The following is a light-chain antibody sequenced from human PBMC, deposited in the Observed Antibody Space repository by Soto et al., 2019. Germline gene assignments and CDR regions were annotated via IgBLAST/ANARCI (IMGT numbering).Light chain of an antibody. V-gene: IGKV3-20*01. CDR3: HHYGTAWT. Sequence: EIVLTQSPGTLSLSPGERATLSCRASQSVSSSFLAWYQQKPVQAPRLLISGASTRATGIPDRFSGSGSGTDFTLSISRLEPEDFAVYYCHHYGTAWTFGQGTKVEV. CDR2: GAS. J-gene: IGKJ1*01. CDR1: QSVSSSF.